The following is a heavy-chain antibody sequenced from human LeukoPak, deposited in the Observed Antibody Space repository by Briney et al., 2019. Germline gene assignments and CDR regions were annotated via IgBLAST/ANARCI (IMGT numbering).Heavy chain of an antibody. J-gene: IGHJ4*02. CDR3: ARGSTLLHYFDY. CDR2: IYYSGSN. D-gene: IGHD1-26*01. V-gene: IGHV4-31*03. CDR1: GGSINSGAYY. Sequence: SETLSLTCTVSGGSINSGAYYWSWIRQHPGKGLEWIGYIYYSGSNYYNPSLKSRVTISVDTSKNQFSLKLSSVTAADTAVYYCARGSTLLHYFDYWGQGTLVTVSS.